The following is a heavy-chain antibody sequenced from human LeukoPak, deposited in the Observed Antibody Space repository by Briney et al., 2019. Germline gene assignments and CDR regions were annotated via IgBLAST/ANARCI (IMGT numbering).Heavy chain of an antibody. CDR3: ARGQQWLVGGAFDI. J-gene: IGHJ3*02. CDR1: GGSISSSY. D-gene: IGHD6-19*01. CDR2: IYTSGST. Sequence: SETLSLTCTASGGSISSSYWSWIRQPAGKGLEWIGRIYTSGSTNYNPSLKSRVTMSVDTSKNQFSLKLSSVTAADTAVYYCARGQQWLVGGAFDIWGQGTMVTVSS. V-gene: IGHV4-4*07.